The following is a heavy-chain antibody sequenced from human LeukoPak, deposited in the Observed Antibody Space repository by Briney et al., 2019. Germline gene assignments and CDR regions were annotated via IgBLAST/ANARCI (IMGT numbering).Heavy chain of an antibody. D-gene: IGHD5-12*01. CDR2: ISSSGSTI. V-gene: IGHV3-48*03. Sequence: GGSLRLSCAASGFTFSSYEMNWVRQAPGKGLEWVSYISSSGSTIYYADSVKGRITISRDNAKNSLYLQMNSLRAKDTAVYYCAGGGGYDGHVDYWGQGTLVTVSS. J-gene: IGHJ4*02. CDR1: GFTFSSYE. CDR3: AGGGGYDGHVDY.